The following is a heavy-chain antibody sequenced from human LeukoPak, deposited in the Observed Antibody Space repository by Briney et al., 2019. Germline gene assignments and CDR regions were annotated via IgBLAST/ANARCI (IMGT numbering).Heavy chain of an antibody. CDR3: ARVPQGSYVGWAISYYFDY. V-gene: IGHV1-8*01. D-gene: IGHD3-10*01. CDR1: GYTFTSYD. J-gene: IGHJ4*02. CDR2: MNPNSGNT. Sequence: ASVKVSCKASGYTFTSYDINWVRQATGQGLEWMGWMNPNSGNTGYAQKFQGRVTMTRSTSISTAYMELSSLRSEDTAVYYCARVPQGSYVGWAISYYFDYWGQGTLVTVSS.